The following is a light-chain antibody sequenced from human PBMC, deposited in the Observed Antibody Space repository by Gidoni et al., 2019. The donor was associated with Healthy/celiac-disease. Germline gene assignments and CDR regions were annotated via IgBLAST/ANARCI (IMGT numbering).Light chain of an antibody. V-gene: IGLV2-14*01. CDR2: EVS. Sequence: QSALTQPASVSGSPGQSITISSTGTSTDVGGYNYVSWYQQHPGKAPKLMIYEVSNRPSGVSNRFAGSKSGNTASLTISGLQAEDEAEYYCSSYTSSSTYVFGTGTKVTVL. J-gene: IGLJ1*01. CDR3: SSYTSSSTYV. CDR1: STDVGGYNY.